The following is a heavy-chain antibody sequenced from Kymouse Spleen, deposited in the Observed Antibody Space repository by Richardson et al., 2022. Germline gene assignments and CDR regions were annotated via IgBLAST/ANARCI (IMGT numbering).Heavy chain of an antibody. V-gene: IGHV3-13*01. D-gene: IGHD1-26*01. J-gene: IGHJ6*02. CDR1: GFTFSSYD. CDR2: IGTAGDT. Sequence: EVQLVESGGGLVQPGGSLRLSCAASGFTFSSYDMHWVRQATGKGLEWVSAIGTAGDTYYPGSVKGRFTISRENAKNSLYLQMNSLRAGDTAVYYCARARYSGSFYYYYYGMDVWGQGTTVTVSS. CDR3: ARARYSGSFYYYYYGMDV.